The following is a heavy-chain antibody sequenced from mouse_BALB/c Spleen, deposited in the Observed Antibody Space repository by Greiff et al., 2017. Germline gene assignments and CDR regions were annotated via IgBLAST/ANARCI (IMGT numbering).Heavy chain of an antibody. V-gene: IGHV6-6*02. J-gene: IGHJ2*01. CDR1: GFTFSNYW. D-gene: IGHD2-4*01. CDR3: TRMITTYFDY. Sequence: EVQVVESGGGLVQPGGSMKLSCVASGFTFSNYWMNWVRQSPEKGLEWVAEIRLKSNNYATHYAESVKGRFTISRDDSKSSVYLQMNNLRAEDTGIYYCTRMITTYFDYWGQGTTLTVSS. CDR2: IRLKSNNYAT.